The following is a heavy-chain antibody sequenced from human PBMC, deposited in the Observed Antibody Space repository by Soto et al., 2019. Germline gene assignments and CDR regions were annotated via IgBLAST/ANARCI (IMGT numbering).Heavy chain of an antibody. CDR3: ARDQQGVDV. J-gene: IGHJ6*02. CDR2: IIPIFGTA. Sequence: SVKLSCKASVGTFSIYAVILVRQAPGQRLEWMGGIIPIFGTANYAQKFQGRVTITADESTSTAYMELSSLRSEDTAVYYCARDQQGVDVWGQGSTVTGSS. CDR1: VGTFSIYA. V-gene: IGHV1-69*01.